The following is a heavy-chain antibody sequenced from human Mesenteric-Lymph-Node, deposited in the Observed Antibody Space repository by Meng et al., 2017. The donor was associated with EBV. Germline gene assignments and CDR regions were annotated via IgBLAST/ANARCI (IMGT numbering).Heavy chain of an antibody. CDR3: AGEESGYLGIDS. V-gene: IGHV1-18*01. D-gene: IGHD1-1*01. Sequence: VQRVRSGGGVKQPGASVKVSRKASGYIFPHYDINWVPQAPGQGLDWMGWISAYSGDTNYAQKFQGRVSMTTDTSTSTAYMELTSLRSDDTAMYYCAGEESGYLGIDSWGQGTLVTVSS. CDR2: ISAYSGDT. J-gene: IGHJ4*02. CDR1: GYIFPHYD.